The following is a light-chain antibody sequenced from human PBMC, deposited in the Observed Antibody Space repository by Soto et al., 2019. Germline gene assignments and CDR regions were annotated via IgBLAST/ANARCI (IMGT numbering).Light chain of an antibody. V-gene: IGLV1-47*01. CDR3: AVWDDSLNVV. J-gene: IGLJ2*01. Sequence: QSVLTQPPSASGTPGQRVTISCSGGSSNIGNNYVYWYQQVPGTAPKILIYRNNQRASGVPDRFSASKSGTSASLAISGLRSEDEADYYCAVWDDSLNVVFGGGTKLTVL. CDR1: SSNIGNNY. CDR2: RNN.